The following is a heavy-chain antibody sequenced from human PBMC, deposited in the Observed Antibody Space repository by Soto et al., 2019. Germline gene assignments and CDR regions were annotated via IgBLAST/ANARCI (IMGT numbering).Heavy chain of an antibody. CDR2: INHSGST. D-gene: IGHD3-16*02. J-gene: IGHJ4*02. V-gene: IGHV4-34*01. CDR1: GGSFSGYY. CDR3: ATLYYDYVWGSYRFAIFDY. Sequence: LSLTCAVYGGSFSGYYWSWIRQPPGKGLEWIGEINHSGSTNYNPSLKSRVTISVDTSKNQFSLELSSVTAADTAVYYCATLYYDYVWGSYRFAIFDYWGQGTLVTVSS.